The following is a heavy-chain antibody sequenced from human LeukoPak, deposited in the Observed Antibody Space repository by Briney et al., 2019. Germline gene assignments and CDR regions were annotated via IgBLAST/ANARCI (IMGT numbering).Heavy chain of an antibody. CDR2: IYTSGST. CDR1: GGSISSGSYY. CDR3: ARTYYYDSSREWNDAFDI. V-gene: IGHV4-61*02. D-gene: IGHD3-22*01. J-gene: IGHJ3*02. Sequence: SETLSLTCTVSGGSISSGSYYWSWIRQPAGKGLEWIGRIYTSGSTNYNPSLKSRVTISVDTSKNQFSLKLSSVTAADTAVYYCARTYYYDSSREWNDAFDIWGQGTMVTVSS.